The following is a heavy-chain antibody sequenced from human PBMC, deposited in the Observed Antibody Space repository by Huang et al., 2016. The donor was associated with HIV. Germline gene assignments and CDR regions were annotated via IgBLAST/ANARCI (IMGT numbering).Heavy chain of an antibody. CDR2: INSVDANT. J-gene: IGHJ4*02. Sequence: QVQLVQSGAEVKKPGASVKVSCKASGYTFTTYSMHWVRQAPGQRLEWMGWINSVDANTIYSQSFQGRVTITRDTSASTAYMELSSLRSEDTAVYYCARDVPNYYDSSGFDYWGQGTLVTVSS. CDR1: GYTFTTYS. D-gene: IGHD3-22*01. CDR3: ARDVPNYYDSSGFDY. V-gene: IGHV1-3*01.